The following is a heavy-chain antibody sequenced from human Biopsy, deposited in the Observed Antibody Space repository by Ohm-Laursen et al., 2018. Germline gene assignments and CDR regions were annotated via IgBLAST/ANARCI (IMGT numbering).Heavy chain of an antibody. J-gene: IGHJ1*01. CDR1: GFSLSTTGVG. Sequence: TQTLTLTCAFSGFSLSTTGVGVTWIRQPPGKALEWLARIDWDDAKFYSESLKIRLTITKDTSENQVVLTVTNTDPVDTATYYCAHVFEGYFQHWGQGTLVTVSS. V-gene: IGHV2-70*04. CDR3: AHVFEGYFQH. CDR2: IDWDDAK.